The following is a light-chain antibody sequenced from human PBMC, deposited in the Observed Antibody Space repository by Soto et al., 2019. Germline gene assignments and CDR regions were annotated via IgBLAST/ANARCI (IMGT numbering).Light chain of an antibody. J-gene: IGKJ3*01. V-gene: IGKV3-15*01. Sequence: EIVMTQSPATLSVSPGERATLSCRASQSVSSKLAWYQQKPGQAPRLLIYGASTRATGIPARFSGSGSGTDFTLTISSLQSEDFAVYYCQQYNNWPFFTFGPGTKVDIK. CDR3: QQYNNWPFFT. CDR2: GAS. CDR1: QSVSSK.